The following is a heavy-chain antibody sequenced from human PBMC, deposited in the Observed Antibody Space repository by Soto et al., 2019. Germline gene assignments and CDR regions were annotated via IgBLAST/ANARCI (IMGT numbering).Heavy chain of an antibody. CDR1: GFTFSSYA. Sequence: GGSLRLSCAASGFTFSSYAMSWVRQAPGKGLEWVSAISGSGGSTYYADSVKGRFTISRDNSKNTLYLQMNSLRAEDTAVYYCAKDGCSGGSCYSGSYYYYYMDVWGKGTTVTVSS. V-gene: IGHV3-23*01. CDR3: AKDGCSGGSCYSGSYYYYYMDV. J-gene: IGHJ6*03. D-gene: IGHD2-15*01. CDR2: ISGSGGST.